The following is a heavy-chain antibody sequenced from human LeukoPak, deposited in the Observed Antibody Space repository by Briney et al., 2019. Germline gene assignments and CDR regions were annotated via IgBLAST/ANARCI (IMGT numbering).Heavy chain of an antibody. Sequence: SETLSLICTVSGGSISSYYWSWIRQPPGKGLEWIGYIYYSGSTNYNPSLKSRVTISVDTSKNQFSLKLSSVTAADTAVYYCARASSTFYYGMDVWGQGTTVTASS. CDR3: ARASSTFYYGMDV. J-gene: IGHJ6*02. CDR1: GGSISSYY. D-gene: IGHD3-16*01. V-gene: IGHV4-59*01. CDR2: IYYSGST.